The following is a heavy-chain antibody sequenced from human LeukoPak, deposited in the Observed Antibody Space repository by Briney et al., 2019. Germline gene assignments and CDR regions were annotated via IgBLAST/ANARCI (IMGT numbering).Heavy chain of an antibody. CDR3: ASGADSSGYYYYYYMDV. D-gene: IGHD3-22*01. CDR2: INHSGST. CDR1: GGSFSSYY. V-gene: IGHV4-34*01. J-gene: IGHJ6*03. Sequence: SETLSLTCAVYGGSFSSYYWSWIRQPPGKGLEWIGEINHSGSTNYNPSLKSRVTISVDTSKNQFSLKLSSETAADTAVYYCASGADSSGYYYYYYMDVWGKGTTVTVSS.